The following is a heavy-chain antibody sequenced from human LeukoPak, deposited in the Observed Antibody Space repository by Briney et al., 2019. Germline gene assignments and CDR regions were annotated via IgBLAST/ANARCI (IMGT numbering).Heavy chain of an antibody. J-gene: IGHJ4*02. Sequence: GASVKVSCKASGYTFTGHYMHWVRQAPGQGLEWMGIINPSGGSTRYAQKFQGRVTMTRDTSTSTVYMELSSLRSEDTAVYYCANLNHVNYWGQGTLVTVSS. CDR3: ANLNHVNY. CDR1: GYTFTGHY. CDR2: INPSGGST. V-gene: IGHV1-46*01.